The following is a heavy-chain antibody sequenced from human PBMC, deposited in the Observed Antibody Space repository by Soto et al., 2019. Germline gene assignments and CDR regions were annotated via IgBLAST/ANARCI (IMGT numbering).Heavy chain of an antibody. D-gene: IGHD6-19*01. CDR1: GFTFSNAW. Sequence: LRLSCAASGFTFSNAWMSWVRQAPGKGLEWVGRIKSKTDGGTTDYAAPVKGRFTISRDDSKNTLYLQMNSLKTEDTAVYYCTTDGQWLVRGDFDYWGQGTLVTVSS. CDR3: TTDGQWLVRGDFDY. V-gene: IGHV3-15*01. J-gene: IGHJ4*02. CDR2: IKSKTDGGTT.